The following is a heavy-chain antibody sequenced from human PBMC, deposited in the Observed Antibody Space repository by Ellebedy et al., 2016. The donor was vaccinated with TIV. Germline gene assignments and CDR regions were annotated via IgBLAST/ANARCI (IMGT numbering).Heavy chain of an antibody. J-gene: IGHJ4*02. D-gene: IGHD4-17*01. Sequence: GGSLRLSCVASGFSFSTYPMHWLRQAPGGGLEWVALISYDGSKKFYTDSVKGRFTISRDNSKNTLYLQMNSLRGEDTAMYSCARDMSSGDYRGNTDYWGQGTLVTVSS. V-gene: IGHV3-30*10. CDR1: GFSFSTYP. CDR2: ISYDGSKK. CDR3: ARDMSSGDYRGNTDY.